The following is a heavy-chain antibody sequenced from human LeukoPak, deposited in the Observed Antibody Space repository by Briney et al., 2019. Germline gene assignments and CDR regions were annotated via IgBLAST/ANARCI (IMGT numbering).Heavy chain of an antibody. D-gene: IGHD4-17*01. V-gene: IGHV3-13*01. CDR3: ARRGYGDYLDY. CDR1: GFTFSSYD. Sequence: GGSLRLSCAASGFTFSSYDMHWVRQATGKGLEWVSAIGTAGDTYYPGSVKGRFTISRENAKNSLYLQMSSLRAGDTAVYYCARRGYGDYLDYWGQGTLVTVSS. CDR2: IGTAGDT. J-gene: IGHJ4*02.